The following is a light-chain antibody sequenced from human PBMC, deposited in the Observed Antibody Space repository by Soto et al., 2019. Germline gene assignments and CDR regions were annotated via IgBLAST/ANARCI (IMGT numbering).Light chain of an antibody. CDR2: KAS. V-gene: IGKV1-5*03. J-gene: IGKJ1*01. CDR3: QHYNSYPWT. CDR1: QSISSW. Sequence: DIQMTQSPSTLSASVGDRVTITCRASQSISSWLAWYQQKPGKAPKLLIYKASSLESGVPSRFSRSGSGTEFTLNISSLQTHDFSTFYCQHYNSYPWTFGQGTKVEIK.